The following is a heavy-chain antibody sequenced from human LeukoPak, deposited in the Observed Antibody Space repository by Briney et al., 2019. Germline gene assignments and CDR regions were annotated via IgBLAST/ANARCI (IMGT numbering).Heavy chain of an antibody. D-gene: IGHD2/OR15-2a*01. CDR1: GFTFSNYA. CDR2: ISYDGSNK. CDR3: ARDRNVVRAAETLNWFDP. J-gene: IGHJ5*02. Sequence: PGGSLRLSCAASGFTFSNYAMHWVRQAPGKGLEWVAVISYDGSNKYYADSVKGRFTISRDNSKNTLYLQMNSLRAEDTAVYYCARDRNVVRAAETLNWFDPWGQGTLVTVSS. V-gene: IGHV3-30*19.